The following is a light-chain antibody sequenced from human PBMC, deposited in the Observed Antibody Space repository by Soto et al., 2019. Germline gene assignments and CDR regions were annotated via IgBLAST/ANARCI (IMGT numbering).Light chain of an antibody. V-gene: IGLV2-14*01. CDR1: SSDVGGYNY. Sequence: QSVLTQPASVSGSPGQSITISCTGTSSDVGGYNYVSWYQQHAGKAPKLILYEVSNRPSGVSNRFSGSKSGNTASLTISGLQAEDEADYYCSSYTSSITLDVFGTGTRSPS. CDR3: SSYTSSITLDV. J-gene: IGLJ1*01. CDR2: EVS.